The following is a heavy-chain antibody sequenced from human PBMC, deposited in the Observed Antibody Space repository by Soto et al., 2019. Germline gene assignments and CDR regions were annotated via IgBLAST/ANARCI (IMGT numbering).Heavy chain of an antibody. J-gene: IGHJ4*02. CDR1: GFTFSSYW. CDR2: INSDGSST. D-gene: IGHD2-2*01. CDR3: AKAYCSSTTCPKGY. V-gene: IGHV3-74*01. Sequence: EVQLVESGGGLVQPGGSLRLSCAASGFTFSSYWMHWVRQAPGKGLVWVSRINSDGSSTSYADSVKGRFTISRDNAKNTLYLQMNSLRAEDTALYYCAKAYCSSTTCPKGYWGQGTLVTVSS.